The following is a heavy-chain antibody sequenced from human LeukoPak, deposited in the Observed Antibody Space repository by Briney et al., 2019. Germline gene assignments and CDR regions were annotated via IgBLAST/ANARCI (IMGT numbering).Heavy chain of an antibody. J-gene: IGHJ2*01. CDR1: GFTFSSYW. D-gene: IGHD1-1*01. V-gene: IGHV3-7*03. CDR3: AKKRVITTPDAIDWYFDL. Sequence: PGGSLRLSCAASGFTFSSYWMSWVRQAPGKGLEWVANIKQDGSEKYYVDSAKGRFTISRDNAKNSLYLQMNSLRAEDTALYYCAKKRVITTPDAIDWYFDLWGRGTLVTVSS. CDR2: IKQDGSEK.